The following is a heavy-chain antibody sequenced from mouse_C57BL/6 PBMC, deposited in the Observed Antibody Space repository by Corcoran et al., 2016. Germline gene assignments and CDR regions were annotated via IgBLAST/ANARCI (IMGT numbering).Heavy chain of an antibody. V-gene: IGHV1-76*01. CDR3: ARGYYYGSSYGYFDV. Sequence: QVQLKQSGAELVRPGASVKLSCKASGYTFTDYYINWVKQRPGQGLEWIARIYPGSGNTYYNEKFKGKATLTAEKYSSTAYMQLSSLTSEDSAVYFCARGYYYGSSYGYFDVWGTGTTVTVSS. D-gene: IGHD1-1*01. CDR1: GYTFTDYY. J-gene: IGHJ1*03. CDR2: IYPGSGNT.